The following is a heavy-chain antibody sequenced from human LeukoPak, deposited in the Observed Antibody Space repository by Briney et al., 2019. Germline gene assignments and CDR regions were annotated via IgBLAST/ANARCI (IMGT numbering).Heavy chain of an antibody. CDR3: AKDRRSATVTRLWEGSLDY. V-gene: IGHV3-23*01. CDR2: ISGSGSRT. D-gene: IGHD4-17*01. Sequence: GGSLRLSCTASGFTFGDYAMTWFRQAPGKGLEWVSSISGSGSRTYYADSVKGRFTISRDNSKNTLYLQMNSLRAEDTAIYYCAKDRRSATVTRLWEGSLDYWGQGTLVTVSS. J-gene: IGHJ4*02. CDR1: GFTFGDYA.